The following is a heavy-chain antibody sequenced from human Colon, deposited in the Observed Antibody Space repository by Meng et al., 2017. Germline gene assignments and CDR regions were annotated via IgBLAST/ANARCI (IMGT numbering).Heavy chain of an antibody. V-gene: IGHV1-2*02. CDR2: INPNSGGT. J-gene: IGHJ4*02. CDR1: GYTFTGYY. D-gene: IGHD6-19*01. Sequence: ASVKVSCKASGYTFTGYYMHWVRQAARQELEWMGWINPNSGGTNYAQKFQGRVTMTRDTSISTAYMELSRLRSDDTAVYYCAIIAVAGDFVYWGQGRLVTVSS. CDR3: AIIAVAGDFVY.